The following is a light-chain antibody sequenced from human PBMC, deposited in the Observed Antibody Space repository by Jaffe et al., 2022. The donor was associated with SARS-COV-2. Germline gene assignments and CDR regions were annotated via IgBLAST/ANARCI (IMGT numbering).Light chain of an antibody. J-gene: IGKJ5*01. Sequence: EIVLMQSPGTLSLSPGERATLSCRASQSVSSSYLAWYQQKPGQAPRLLIYGASSRATGIPDRFSGSGSGTDFTLTISRLEPEDFAVYYCQQYGSSPPITFGQGTRLDIK. CDR1: QSVSSSY. CDR3: QQYGSSPPIT. V-gene: IGKV3-20*01. CDR2: GAS.